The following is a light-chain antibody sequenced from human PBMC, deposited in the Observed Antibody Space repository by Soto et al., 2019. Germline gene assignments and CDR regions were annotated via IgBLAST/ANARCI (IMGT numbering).Light chain of an antibody. Sequence: IVVTQSPGTLSLSTEERATLSCRASQSVSSSYLAWYHQKPGQAPRLLIYGASSRATGIPDRFSGSGSGTDFTLTIIRLEPEDFAVYYCQQYGSSPRFGQGTKADI. CDR1: QSVSSSY. CDR2: GAS. CDR3: QQYGSSPR. V-gene: IGKV3-20*01. J-gene: IGKJ1*01.